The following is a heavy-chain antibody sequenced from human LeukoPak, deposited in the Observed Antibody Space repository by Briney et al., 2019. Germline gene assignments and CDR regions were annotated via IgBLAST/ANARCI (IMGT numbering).Heavy chain of an antibody. D-gene: IGHD3-10*01. CDR1: GFTFSSYE. V-gene: IGHV3-48*03. J-gene: IGHJ4*02. Sequence: PGGSLTLSCAASGFTFSSYEMKWVRQAPGKGLEWVSYISSCGRTIYYADCVKGRFTISRDNAKNSLYLQMNSLRAEDTAVYYCARDYQFTMVRGVKGYFDYWGQGTLVTVSS. CDR3: ARDYQFTMVRGVKGYFDY. CDR2: ISSCGRTI.